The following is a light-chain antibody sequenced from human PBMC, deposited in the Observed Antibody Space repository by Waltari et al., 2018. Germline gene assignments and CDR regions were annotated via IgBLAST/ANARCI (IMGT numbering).Light chain of an antibody. CDR3: QQYASSPLT. V-gene: IGKV3-20*01. CDR2: GAS. J-gene: IGKJ4*01. CDR1: QSVSSSY. Sequence: IVLTQSPGTLSLSPGERATLSCRASQSVSSSYLAWYQQQPGQAPSLLIYGASRRATGSPDRVSGSGSGTDFTLTISSLEPEECAVYYCQQYASSPLTFGGGTKVEIK.